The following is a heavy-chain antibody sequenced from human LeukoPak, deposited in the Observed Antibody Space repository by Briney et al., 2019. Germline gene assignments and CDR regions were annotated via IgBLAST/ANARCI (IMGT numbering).Heavy chain of an antibody. CDR1: GYTFTAYY. CDR3: ARDRRPNYYDSSGYYGY. J-gene: IGHJ4*02. D-gene: IGHD3-22*01. Sequence: GASVKVSCKASGYTFTAYYMHWVRQAPGQGLEWMGWINPNSGATNYAQKFQGRVTMTTDTSTSTAYMELRSLRSDDTAVYYCARDRRPNYYDSSGYYGYWGQGTLVTVSS. V-gene: IGHV1-2*02. CDR2: INPNSGAT.